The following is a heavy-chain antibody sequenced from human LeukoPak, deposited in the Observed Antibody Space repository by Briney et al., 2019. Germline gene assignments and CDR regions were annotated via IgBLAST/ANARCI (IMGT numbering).Heavy chain of an antibody. J-gene: IGHJ1*01. V-gene: IGHV3-30*02. D-gene: IGHD6-13*01. CDR2: IRYDGSNK. CDR3: AKDPPIAAAGSTFEYFQH. Sequence: SGGSLRLSCAASGFTFSSYGMHWVRQAPGKGLEWVAFIRYDGSNKYYADSVKGRFTISRDNSKNTLYLQMNSLRAEDTAVYYCAKDPPIAAAGSTFEYFQHWGQGTLVTVSS. CDR1: GFTFSSYG.